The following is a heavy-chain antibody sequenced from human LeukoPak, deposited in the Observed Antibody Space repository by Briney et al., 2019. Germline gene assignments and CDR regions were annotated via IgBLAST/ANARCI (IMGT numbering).Heavy chain of an antibody. J-gene: IGHJ4*02. Sequence: GGSLRLSCAASGFTFSSHCMHWVRQAPGKGLGWVSFINNDGRVTRYADSVNGRFTISKDNAKNRIYLQMNSLRAPAPAMNYFIRGGQGAVDYWGPGTLVTVSS. CDR1: GFTFSSHC. V-gene: IGHV3-74*01. D-gene: IGHD3-16*01. CDR3: IRGGQGAVDY. CDR2: INNDGRVT.